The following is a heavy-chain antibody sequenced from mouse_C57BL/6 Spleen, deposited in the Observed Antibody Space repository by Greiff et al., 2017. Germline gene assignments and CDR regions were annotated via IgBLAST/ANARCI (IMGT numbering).Heavy chain of an antibody. CDR3: ARLYFHSFDY. Sequence: VQLQQSGAELVRPGTSVKVSCKASGYAFTNYLIEWVKQRPGQGLEWIGVINPGSGGTNYNEKFKGKATLTADKSSSTAYMLLSSLTSEDSSVYSCARLYFHSFDYWGQGTTLTVSS. J-gene: IGHJ2*01. CDR1: GYAFTNYL. CDR2: INPGSGGT. V-gene: IGHV1-54*01.